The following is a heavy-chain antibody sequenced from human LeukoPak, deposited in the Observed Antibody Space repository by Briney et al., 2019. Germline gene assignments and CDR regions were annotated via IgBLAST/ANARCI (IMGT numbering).Heavy chain of an antibody. CDR1: GGTFSRYA. J-gene: IGHJ3*02. D-gene: IGHD3-22*01. CDR2: IIPIFGTP. Sequence: ASVKVSCKASGGTFSRYAISWVRQAPGQGLEWMGRIIPIFGTPIYAQKFQGRVTMTEDTSTDTAYMELSSLRSEDTAVYYCATDRDSSGTDAFDIWGQGTMVTVSS. V-gene: IGHV1-69*06. CDR3: ATDRDSSGTDAFDI.